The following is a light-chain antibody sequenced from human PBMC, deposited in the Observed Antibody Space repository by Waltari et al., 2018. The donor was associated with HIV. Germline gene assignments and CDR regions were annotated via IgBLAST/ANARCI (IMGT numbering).Light chain of an antibody. V-gene: IGKV3-11*01. J-gene: IGKJ4*01. CDR1: QSVSSY. CDR3: QQRSNWPLT. Sequence: EIVLTQSPATLSLSPGERANLSCRASQSVSSYLAWYQQKPGQAPRLLIYDASNRATGIPARFSGSGSGTDFTLTISSLEPEDFAVYFCQQRSNWPLTFGGGTKVEIK. CDR2: DAS.